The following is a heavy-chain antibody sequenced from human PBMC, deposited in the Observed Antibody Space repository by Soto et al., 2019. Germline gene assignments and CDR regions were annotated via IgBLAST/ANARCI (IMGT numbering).Heavy chain of an antibody. J-gene: IGHJ4*02. D-gene: IGHD6-13*01. CDR1: GGSISSGGYS. Sequence: PSETLSLTCTVSGGSISSGGYSWSWIRQPPGKGLEWIGYIYHSGSTYYNPSLKSRVTISVDRSKNQFSLKLSSVTAADTAVFFCARRGSGSWYFDYWGQGTLVTVSS. CDR2: IYHSGST. V-gene: IGHV4-30-2*01. CDR3: ARRGSGSWYFDY.